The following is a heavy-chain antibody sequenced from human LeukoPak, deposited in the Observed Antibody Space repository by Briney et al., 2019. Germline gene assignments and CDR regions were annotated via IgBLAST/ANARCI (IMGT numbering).Heavy chain of an antibody. CDR2: IYYTGST. V-gene: IGHV4-59*08. D-gene: IGHD4-17*01. CDR3: ASLSTVTQGYFDS. Sequence: SESLSLTCTVSGGSISSFYWSWIRQPPGKGLEWIGYIYYTGSTNYNPSLKSRLTISVDASKNQFSLKLSSVTATDTAVYYCASLSTVTQGYFDSWGQGTLVTVSS. CDR1: GGSISSFY. J-gene: IGHJ4*03.